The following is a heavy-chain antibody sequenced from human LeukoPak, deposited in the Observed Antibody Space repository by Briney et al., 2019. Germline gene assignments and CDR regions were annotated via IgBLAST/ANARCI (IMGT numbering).Heavy chain of an antibody. CDR1: GYPFTDYS. V-gene: IGHV1-2*06. J-gene: IGHJ5*02. CDR3: ARNMGASNSILNWFDP. D-gene: IGHD4-11*01. Sequence: ASVKVSCKASGYPFTDYSLHWVRQAPGQGLEWMGRINPTSGVTNYAQKFQGRVTITADESTSTAYMELSSLRSEDTAVYYCARNMGASNSILNWFDPWGQGTLVTVSS. CDR2: INPTSGVT.